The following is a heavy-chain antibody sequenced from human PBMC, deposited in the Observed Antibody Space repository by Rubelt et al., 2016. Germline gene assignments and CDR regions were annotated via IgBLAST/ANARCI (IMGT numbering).Heavy chain of an antibody. CDR2: INPNTGGT. Sequence: QVQLVQSGSEVKRSGASVKVSCRASGYTFTGYYMHWVRQAPGQGLEWMGRINPNTGGTNTAQTVQSRVTMTRERSTGTVYMEMSSLRPEDTAVYYCARDLYTYGYFDYWGQGTLVTVSS. CDR3: ARDLYTYGYFDY. CDR1: GYTFTGYY. V-gene: IGHV1-2*06. J-gene: IGHJ4*02. D-gene: IGHD5-18*01.